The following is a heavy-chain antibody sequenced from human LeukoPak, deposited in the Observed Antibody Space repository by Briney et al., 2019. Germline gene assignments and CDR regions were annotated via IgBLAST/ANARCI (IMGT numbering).Heavy chain of an antibody. Sequence: SVKVSCKASGGTFSSYAISWVRQAPGQGLEWMGGVIPIFGTANYAQKFQGRVTITADESTSTAYMELSSLRSEDTAVYYCARAGGITMVRGVPYYYYYYGMDVWGKGTTVTVSS. D-gene: IGHD3-10*01. CDR2: VIPIFGTA. J-gene: IGHJ6*04. CDR1: GGTFSSYA. V-gene: IGHV1-69*13. CDR3: ARAGGITMVRGVPYYYYYYGMDV.